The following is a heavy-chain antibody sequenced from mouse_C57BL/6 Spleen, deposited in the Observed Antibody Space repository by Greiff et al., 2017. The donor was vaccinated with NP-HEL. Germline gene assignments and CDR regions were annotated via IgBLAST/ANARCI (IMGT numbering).Heavy chain of an antibody. J-gene: IGHJ3*01. V-gene: IGHV1-81*01. D-gene: IGHD4-1*01. CDR3: ARTGKGFAY. Sequence: VKLQQSGAELARPGASVKLSCKASGYTFTSYGISWVKQRTGQGLEWIGEIYPRSGNTYYNEKFKGKATLTADKSSSTAYMELRSLTSEDSAVYFCARTGKGFAYWGQGTLVTVSA. CDR1: GYTFTSYG. CDR2: IYPRSGNT.